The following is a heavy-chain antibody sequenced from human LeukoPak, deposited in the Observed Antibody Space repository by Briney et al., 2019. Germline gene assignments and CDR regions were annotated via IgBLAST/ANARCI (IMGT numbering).Heavy chain of an antibody. CDR1: GFAFRNYG. V-gene: IGHV3-33*01. D-gene: IGHD4-17*01. J-gene: IGHJ4*02. Sequence: GGSLRLSCAASGFAFRNYGMHWVRQAPGKGLEWVALIWYDGSDKYYADSVKGRFTISRDNSKNTLYLQMNSLRAEDTAVYYCARTETTWGRFDYWGQGTLVTVSS. CDR3: ARTETTWGRFDY. CDR2: IWYDGSDK.